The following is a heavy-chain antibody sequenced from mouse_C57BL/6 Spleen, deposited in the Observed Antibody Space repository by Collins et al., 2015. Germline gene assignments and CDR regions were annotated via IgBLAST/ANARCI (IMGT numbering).Heavy chain of an antibody. CDR2: ISYDGNN. D-gene: IGHD2-4*01. V-gene: IGHV3-6*02. CDR3: ARGMITTAMDY. Sequence: DVQLQSQDLPLNLLSLCLSPALSLATPSPVYTGLDLAVSRNKLEWMGCISYDGNNNYNPSLKNRISITRDTSKNQFFLKLNSVTTEDTATYYCARGMITTAMDYWGQGTSVTVSS. CDR1: ATPSPVYT. J-gene: IGHJ4*01.